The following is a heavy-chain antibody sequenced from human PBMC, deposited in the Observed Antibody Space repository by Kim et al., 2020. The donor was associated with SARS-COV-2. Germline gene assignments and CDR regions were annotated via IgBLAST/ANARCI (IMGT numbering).Heavy chain of an antibody. CDR1: GGSISSSSYY. D-gene: IGHD1-1*01. CDR2: IYYSGST. CDR3: ASRHWNDIDY. V-gene: IGHV4-39*01. Sequence: SETLSLTCTVSGGSISSSSYYWGWIRQPPGKGLEWIGSIYYSGSTYYNPSLKSRVTISVDTSKNQFSLKLSSVTAADTAVYYCASRHWNDIDYWGQGTLVTVSS. J-gene: IGHJ4*02.